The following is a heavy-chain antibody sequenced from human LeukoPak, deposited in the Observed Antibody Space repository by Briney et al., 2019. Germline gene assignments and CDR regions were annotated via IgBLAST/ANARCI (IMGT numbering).Heavy chain of an antibody. J-gene: IGHJ6*03. CDR2: IYYSGST. V-gene: IGHV4-59*12. Sequence: PSETLSLTCTVSGGSISSYYWSWIRQPPGKGLEWIGYIYYSGSTNYNPSLKSRVTMSVDTSKNQFSLKLSSVTAADTAVYYCARVRFGELLNYMDVWGKGTTVTISS. D-gene: IGHD3-10*01. CDR1: GGSISSYY. CDR3: ARVRFGELLNYMDV.